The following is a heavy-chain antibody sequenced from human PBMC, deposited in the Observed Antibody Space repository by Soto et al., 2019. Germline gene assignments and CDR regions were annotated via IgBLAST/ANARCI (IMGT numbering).Heavy chain of an antibody. D-gene: IGHD6-25*01. CDR1: GVAMTYGGYS. V-gene: IGHV4-30-2*06. CDR2: IGHLETT. CDR3: SRGVFSGYGSPEFDL. Sequence: SETLSLTCSVSGVAMTYGGYSWSWIRQSPEKGLEWLGYIGHLETTYYNPSFKSRLSLSIDRTRNQISLYLTSVTAADSAVYYCSRGVFSGYGSPEFDLWGQGTLVTVSS. J-gene: IGHJ4*02.